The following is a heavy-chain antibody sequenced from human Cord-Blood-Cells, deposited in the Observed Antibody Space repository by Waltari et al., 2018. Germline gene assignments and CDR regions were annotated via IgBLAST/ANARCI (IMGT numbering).Heavy chain of an antibody. CDR1: GGSISSGGYS. V-gene: IGHV4-30-2*01. CDR3: ARDSTGTGATAAFDI. D-gene: IGHD1-26*01. Sequence: QLQLQESGSGLVKPSQTLSLTCAVPGGSISSGGYSWSWIRQPPGKGLEWIGYIYHSGSTYYNPSLKSRVTISVDRSKNQFSLKLSSVTAADTAVYYCARDSTGTGATAAFDIWGQGTMVTVSS. CDR2: IYHSGST. J-gene: IGHJ3*02.